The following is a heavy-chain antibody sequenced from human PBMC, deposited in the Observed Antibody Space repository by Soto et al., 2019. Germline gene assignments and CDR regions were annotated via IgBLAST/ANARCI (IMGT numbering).Heavy chain of an antibody. V-gene: IGHV3-21*01. CDR1: GFTFSSYS. CDR3: ARQELLLWFGELLQGWFDP. CDR2: ISSSSSYI. D-gene: IGHD3-10*01. Sequence: EVQLVESGGGLVKPGGSLRLSCAASGFTFSSYSMNWVRQAPGKGLEWVSSISSSSSYIYYADSVKGRFTISRENANNSLNLQMNSLRAEDTAVYYCARQELLLWFGELLQGWFDPWGQGTLVTVSS. J-gene: IGHJ5*02.